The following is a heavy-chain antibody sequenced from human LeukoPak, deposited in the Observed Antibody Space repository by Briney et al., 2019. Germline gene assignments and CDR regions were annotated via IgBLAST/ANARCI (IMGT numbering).Heavy chain of an antibody. CDR1: GFTFSSYS. D-gene: IGHD3-10*01. CDR3: ARASGDYYGSGSYYPGWYYYGMDV. CDR2: ISSSSSYI. V-gene: IGHV3-21*01. Sequence: GGSLRLSCAASGFTFSSYSMNWVRQAPGKGLEWVSSISSSSSYIYYADSVKGRFTISRDNAKNSLYLQMNSLRAEDTAVYYCARASGDYYGSGSYYPGWYYYGMDVWGQGTSVTVSS. J-gene: IGHJ6*02.